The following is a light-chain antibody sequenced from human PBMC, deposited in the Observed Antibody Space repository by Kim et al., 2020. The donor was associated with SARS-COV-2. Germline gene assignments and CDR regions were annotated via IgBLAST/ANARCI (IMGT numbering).Light chain of an antibody. CDR3: LQGTDMYT. Sequence: GHPASISCRSSQSLLYSDGNTYLTWFHQRPGQSPRRLIYKVSIRDSGVPDRFSGSGSGTDFTLKISRVEAEDVGLYFCLQGTDMYTFGQGTKLEI. V-gene: IGKV2-30*01. CDR2: KVS. CDR1: QSLLYSDGNTY. J-gene: IGKJ2*01.